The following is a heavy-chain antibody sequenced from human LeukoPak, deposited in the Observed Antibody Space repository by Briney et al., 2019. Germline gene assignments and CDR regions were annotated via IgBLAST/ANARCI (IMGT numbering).Heavy chain of an antibody. D-gene: IGHD2-15*01. CDR2: ISAYNGNA. Sequence: ASVKVSCNASGYSFSRYGINWVRQAPGQGLEWMGGISAYNGNANYAQNLQGRVTMTTDTSTSTAYMELRSLRSDDTAVYYCARGYGHDYWGQGTLVTVSS. J-gene: IGHJ4*02. CDR3: ARGYGHDY. V-gene: IGHV1-18*01. CDR1: GYSFSRYG.